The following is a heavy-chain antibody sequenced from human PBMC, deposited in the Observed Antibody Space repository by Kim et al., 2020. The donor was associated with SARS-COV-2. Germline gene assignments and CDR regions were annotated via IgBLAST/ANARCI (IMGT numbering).Heavy chain of an antibody. CDR2: T. Sequence: TSSAQKFQGRVTMTRDTSASTVFMELTSLTSAATAVYFCARSLGWFGEFDYWGQGTLVTVSS. J-gene: IGHJ4*02. D-gene: IGHD3-10*01. V-gene: IGHV1-46*01. CDR3: ARSLGWFGEFDY.